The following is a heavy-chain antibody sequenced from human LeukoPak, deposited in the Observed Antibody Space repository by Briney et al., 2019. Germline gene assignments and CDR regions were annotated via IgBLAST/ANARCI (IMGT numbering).Heavy chain of an antibody. J-gene: IGHJ6*03. CDR1: GGSISSSSSYY. V-gene: IGHV4-39*07. CDR2: IYYGGST. D-gene: IGHD1-26*01. CDR3: ARGLGSYPYYMDV. Sequence: SETLSLTCTVSGGSISSSSSYYWGWIRQPPGKGLEWIGNIYYGGSTYYNPSLKSRVTISVDTSKNQFSLKLSPVTAADTAVYYCARGLGSYPYYMDVWGKGTTVTVSS.